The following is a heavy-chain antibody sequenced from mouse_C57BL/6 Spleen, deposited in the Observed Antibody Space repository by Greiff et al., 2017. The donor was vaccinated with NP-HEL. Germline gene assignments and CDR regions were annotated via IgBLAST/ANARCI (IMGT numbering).Heavy chain of an antibody. J-gene: IGHJ3*01. Sequence: VQVVESGTELVKPGASVKLSCKASGYTFTSYWMHWVKQRPGQGLEWIGNINPSNGGTNYNEKFKSKATLTVDKSSSTAYMQLSSLTSEDSAVYYCARGDYYGSSFAWFAYWGQGTLVTVSA. CDR2: INPSNGGT. D-gene: IGHD1-1*01. V-gene: IGHV1-53*01. CDR1: GYTFTSYW. CDR3: ARGDYYGSSFAWFAY.